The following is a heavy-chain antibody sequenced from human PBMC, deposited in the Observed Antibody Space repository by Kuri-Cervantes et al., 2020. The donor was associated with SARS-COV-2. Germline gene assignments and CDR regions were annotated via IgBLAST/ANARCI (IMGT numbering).Heavy chain of an antibody. D-gene: IGHD2-8*01. CDR3: ARGGGGLISYGLDV. V-gene: IGHV3-74*01. CDR2: INMGGTSI. J-gene: IGHJ6*02. CDR1: GFSFSNYW. Sequence: GGFLRLSCVVSGFSFSNYWMHWVRQAPGKGLVWLARINMGGTSISYADSVKGRFTISRDNAKNTGYVQMNSLRAEDTAVYYCARGGGGLISYGLDVWGQGTTVTVSS.